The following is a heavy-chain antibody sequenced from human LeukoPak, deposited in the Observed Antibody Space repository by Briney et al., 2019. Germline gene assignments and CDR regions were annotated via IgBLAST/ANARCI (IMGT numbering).Heavy chain of an antibody. CDR3: ARDLGVYSRYYFDY. J-gene: IGHJ4*02. V-gene: IGHV3-48*01. Sequence: GGSLRLSCVASGFSFSSYSMNWVRQAPGKGREWVSYISSSSSTIYYADSVKGRFTISRDNAKNSLYLQMNSLRVEDTAVYYCARDLGVYSRYYFDYWGQGTLVTVSS. D-gene: IGHD2-8*01. CDR1: GFSFSSYS. CDR2: ISSSSSTI.